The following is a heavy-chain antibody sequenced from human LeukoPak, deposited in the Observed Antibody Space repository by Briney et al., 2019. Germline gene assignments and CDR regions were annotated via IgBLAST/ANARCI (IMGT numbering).Heavy chain of an antibody. V-gene: IGHV4-34*01. Sequence: SETLSLTCAVYGGSFSGYYWSWIRQPPVKGLEWIGEINHSGSTNYNPSLKSRVTISVDTSKNQFSLKLSSVTAADTAVYYCARGRPYSSGTRRVYFDYWGQGTLVTVSS. CDR2: INHSGST. J-gene: IGHJ4*02. CDR3: ARGRPYSSGTRRVYFDY. D-gene: IGHD6-19*01. CDR1: GGSFSGYY.